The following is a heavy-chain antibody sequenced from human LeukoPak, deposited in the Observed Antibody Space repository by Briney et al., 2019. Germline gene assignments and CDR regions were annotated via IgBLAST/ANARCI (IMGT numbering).Heavy chain of an antibody. CDR1: GYTLTELS. CDR2: FDPEDGET. V-gene: IGHV1-24*01. J-gene: IGHJ4*02. D-gene: IGHD3-22*01. CDR3: ARSLLYYYDSSGWVYFDY. Sequence: ASVKVSCKVSGYTLTELSMHWVRQAPGKGLEWMGGFDPEDGETIYAQKFQGRVTITTDESTSTAYMELSSLRSEDTAVYYCARSLLYYYDSSGWVYFDYWGQGTLVTVSS.